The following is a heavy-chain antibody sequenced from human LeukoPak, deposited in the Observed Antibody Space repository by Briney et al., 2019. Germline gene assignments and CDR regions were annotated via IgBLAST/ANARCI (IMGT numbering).Heavy chain of an antibody. D-gene: IGHD6-13*01. J-gene: IGHJ5*02. CDR3: ARGIAAGGGNWFDP. Sequence: GGSLRLSCAASGFAVSGNYLSWVRQAPGKGLEWLSLIYSGDSTYYADSVKGRFTISRDNSKNTLYLQMNSLRADDTAVYYCARGIAAGGGNWFDPWGQGTLATVSS. V-gene: IGHV3-66*01. CDR2: IYSGDST. CDR1: GFAVSGNY.